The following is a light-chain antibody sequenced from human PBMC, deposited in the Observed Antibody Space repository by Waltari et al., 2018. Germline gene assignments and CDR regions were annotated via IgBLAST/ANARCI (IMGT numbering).Light chain of an antibody. J-gene: IGLJ2*01. CDR3: SSYAGSMTLV. V-gene: IGLV2-8*01. Sequence: QSALTQPPSASGSPGQSVTISCTGTSSDVGGYNFFSWYQQHPGKAPTLMIYEVSERPSGVPDRFSGSKSGNTASLTVSGLQAEDESDYYCSSYAGSMTLVFGGGTKLTVL. CDR2: EVS. CDR1: SSDVGGYNF.